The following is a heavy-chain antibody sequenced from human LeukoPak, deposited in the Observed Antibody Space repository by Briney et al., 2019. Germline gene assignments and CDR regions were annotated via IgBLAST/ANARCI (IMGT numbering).Heavy chain of an antibody. V-gene: IGHV3-48*03. CDR3: VRVYCSSTSCSDYFDY. CDR1: GFSFSSYA. J-gene: IGHJ4*02. D-gene: IGHD2-2*01. CDR2: ISGSGGTT. Sequence: PGGSLRLSCAASGFSFSSYAMSWVRQAPGKGLEWLSYISGSGGTTLYADSVKGRFTISRDNAKNSLYLQMNSLRVEDTAVYYCVRVYCSSTSCSDYFDYWGQGSLVTVSS.